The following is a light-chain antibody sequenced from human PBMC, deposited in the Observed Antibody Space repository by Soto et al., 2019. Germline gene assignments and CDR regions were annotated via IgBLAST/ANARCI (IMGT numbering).Light chain of an antibody. V-gene: IGLV1-51*01. CDR3: GSWDSRLSDYL. Sequence: QSVLTQPPSVSVAPGQKVTISCSGSSSNIGGNSVSWYQQLPGTAPKLLIYDDNKRPSGIPDRFSGSKSGTSATLGITGFQTGDEADYYCGSWDSRLSDYLFGNGTKVTV. J-gene: IGLJ1*01. CDR2: DDN. CDR1: SSNIGGNS.